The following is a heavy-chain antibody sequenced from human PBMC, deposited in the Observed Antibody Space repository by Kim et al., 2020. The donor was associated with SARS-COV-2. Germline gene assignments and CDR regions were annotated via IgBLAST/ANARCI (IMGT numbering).Heavy chain of an antibody. Sequence: SETLSLTCAVYGGSFSGYYWSWIRQPPGKGLEWIGEINHSGSTNYNPSLKSRVTISVDTSKNQFSLKLSSVTAADTAVYYCARASNGSGSYGLGYYFDY. J-gene: IGHJ4*01. V-gene: IGHV4-34*01. CDR2: INHSGST. CDR1: GGSFSGYY. D-gene: IGHD3-10*01. CDR3: ARASNGSGSYGLGYYFDY.